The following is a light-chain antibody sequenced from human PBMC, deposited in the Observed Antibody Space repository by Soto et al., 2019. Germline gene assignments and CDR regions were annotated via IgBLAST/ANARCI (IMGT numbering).Light chain of an antibody. CDR3: QQYKRSWT. CDR2: KVS. J-gene: IGKJ1*01. V-gene: IGKV1-5*03. CDR1: QSVDTW. Sequence: DIQMTQSPSTLSASVGDRVTITCRASQSVDTWLAWYQQKPGKAPKVLISKVSNLESGVPSRFSGSGYGTEFTLTISSLQPDDFATYYCQQYKRSWTFGQGTKVDNK.